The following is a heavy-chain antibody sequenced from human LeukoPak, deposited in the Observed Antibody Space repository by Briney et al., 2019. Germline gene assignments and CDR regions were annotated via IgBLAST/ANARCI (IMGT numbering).Heavy chain of an antibody. V-gene: IGHV1-18*01. CDR3: ARDHYDFWSGYVRFDP. CDR1: GYTFTSYG. CDR2: ISAYNGNT. Sequence: ASVKVSCKASGYTFTSYGISWVRQAPGQGLEWMGWISAYNGNTNYAQKLQGRVTMTTDTSTSTAYMELRSLRSDDTAVYYCARDHYDFWSGYVRFDPWGQGTLVTVSS. J-gene: IGHJ5*02. D-gene: IGHD3-3*01.